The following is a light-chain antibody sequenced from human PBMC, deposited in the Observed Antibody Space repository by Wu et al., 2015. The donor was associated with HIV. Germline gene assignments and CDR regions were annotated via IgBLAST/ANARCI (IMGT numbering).Light chain of an antibody. CDR1: QSVSSDY. J-gene: IGKJ2*01. Sequence: EIVLTQSPGTLSLSPGTRVTLSCRASQSVSSDYLAWYQQKPGHSPRLLMYGAVTRATGIPDRSSGSGSGTDFTLTISRLEPEDFAVYYCHQYGNSPYTFGQGTKLEIK. CDR2: GAV. V-gene: IGKV3-20*01. CDR3: HQYGNSPYT.